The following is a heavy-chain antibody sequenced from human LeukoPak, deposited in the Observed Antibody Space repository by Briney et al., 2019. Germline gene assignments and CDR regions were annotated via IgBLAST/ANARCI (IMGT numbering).Heavy chain of an antibody. Sequence: PGGSLRLSCAAPGFTVSSNYMSWVRQAPGKGLEWVSVIYSAGRTYYADSVKGRFTISRDNSKNTLYLQMDSLRTEDTAVYYCARDSGYTGSDAFDIWGQGTMVTVSS. V-gene: IGHV3-66*02. D-gene: IGHD5-12*01. CDR2: IYSAGRT. CDR1: GFTVSSNY. CDR3: ARDSGYTGSDAFDI. J-gene: IGHJ3*02.